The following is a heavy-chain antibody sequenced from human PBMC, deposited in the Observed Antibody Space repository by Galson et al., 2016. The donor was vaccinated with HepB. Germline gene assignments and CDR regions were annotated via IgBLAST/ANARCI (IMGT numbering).Heavy chain of an antibody. CDR3: AREGSSWYSDY. V-gene: IGHV4-61*02. Sequence: LSLTCTVSGGSISSGSYYWSWIRQPAGKGLEWIGRIYTSGSTNYNPPLKSRVTISVDTSKNQFSLKLSSVTAADTAVYYCAREGSSWYSDYWGQGTLVTVSS. D-gene: IGHD6-13*01. J-gene: IGHJ4*02. CDR1: GGSISSGSYY. CDR2: IYTSGST.